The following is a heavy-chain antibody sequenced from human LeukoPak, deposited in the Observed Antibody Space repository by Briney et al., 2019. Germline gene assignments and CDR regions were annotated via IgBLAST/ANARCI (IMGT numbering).Heavy chain of an antibody. J-gene: IGHJ4*02. CDR3: AREACREMRLMWPSLGGQDCRYEY. CDR1: GGTFLCSTSNMYA. CDR2: VNPTLGIA. V-gene: IGHV1-69*04. Sequence: SVKVSCKASGGTFLCSTSNMYAISWVRRAPGLGLEWLGRVNPTLGIANYLQKLQSRVTVTADDSATIAYMELSGLRTDDTAVYYCAREACREMRLMWPSLGGQDCRYEYWGQGTRVTVSS. D-gene: IGHD5-24*01.